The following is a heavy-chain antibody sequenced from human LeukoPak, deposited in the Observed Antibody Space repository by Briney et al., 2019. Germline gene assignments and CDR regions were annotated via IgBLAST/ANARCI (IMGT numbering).Heavy chain of an antibody. CDR2: INHSGST. V-gene: IGHV4-34*01. CDR3: ARGITPDY. D-gene: IGHD3-10*01. J-gene: IGHJ4*02. CDR1: GGSFSGYY. Sequence: SETLSLTCAVYGGSFSGYYWSWIRQPPGKGLEWIGEINHSGSTNYNPSLKSRVTISVDTSKNQFSLKLSSMTAADTAVYYCARGITPDYWGQGTLVTVSS.